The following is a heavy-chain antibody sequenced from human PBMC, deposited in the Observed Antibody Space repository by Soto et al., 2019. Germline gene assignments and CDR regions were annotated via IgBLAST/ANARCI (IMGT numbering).Heavy chain of an antibody. CDR2: ISGSGGST. Sequence: LRLSCAASGFTFSSYAMSWVRLAPGKGLEWVSAISGSGGSTYYADSVKGRFTISRDNSKNTLYLQMNSLRAEDTAVYYCAKRGYSSSGVDYWGQGTLVTVSS. CDR3: AKRGYSSSGVDY. V-gene: IGHV3-23*01. D-gene: IGHD6-13*01. CDR1: GFTFSSYA. J-gene: IGHJ4*02.